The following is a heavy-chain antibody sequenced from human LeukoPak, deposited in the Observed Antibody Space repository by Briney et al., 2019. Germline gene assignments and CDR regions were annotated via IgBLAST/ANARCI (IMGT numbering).Heavy chain of an antibody. J-gene: IGHJ4*02. CDR1: GGSVSSGSYY. D-gene: IGHD3/OR15-3a*01. Sequence: SETLSLTCTVSGGSVSSGSYYWSWIRQPPGKGLEWIGYIYYSGSTNYNPSLKSRVTISVDTSKNQFSLKLSSVTAADTAVYYCAREGASRDSEAFGYWGQGTLVTVSS. CDR3: AREGASRDSEAFGY. CDR2: IYYSGST. V-gene: IGHV4-61*01.